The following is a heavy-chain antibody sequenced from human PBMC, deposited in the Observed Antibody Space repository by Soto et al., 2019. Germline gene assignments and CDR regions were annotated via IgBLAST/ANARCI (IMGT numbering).Heavy chain of an antibody. CDR1: GFTFTSSA. Sequence: ASVKVSCKASGFTFTSSAVQWVRQARGQRLEWIGWIVVGSGNTNYAQKFQERVTITRDMSTSTAYMELSSLRSEDTAMYYCAADGLDSSPLMYFDYWGQGTLVTVSS. J-gene: IGHJ4*02. CDR3: AADGLDSSPLMYFDY. CDR2: IVVGSGNT. D-gene: IGHD6-13*01. V-gene: IGHV1-58*01.